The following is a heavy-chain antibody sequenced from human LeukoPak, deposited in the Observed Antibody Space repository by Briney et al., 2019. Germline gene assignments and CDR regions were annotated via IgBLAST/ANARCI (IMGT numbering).Heavy chain of an antibody. D-gene: IGHD3-16*01. J-gene: IGHJ3*02. CDR3: ARDMMRRDAFDI. V-gene: IGHV4-39*07. Sequence: SETLSLTCTVSGGSISSSSYYWAWSRQPPGKGLEWIRSVYYSGGTYSNPSLKSRVTTSVDTSKNQFSLKLSSVTAADTAVYYCARDMMRRDAFDIWGQGTLVTVSS. CDR1: GGSISSSSYY. CDR2: VYYSGGT.